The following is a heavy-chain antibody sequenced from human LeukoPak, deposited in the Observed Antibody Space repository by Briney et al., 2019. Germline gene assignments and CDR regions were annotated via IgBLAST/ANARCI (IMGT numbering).Heavy chain of an antibody. V-gene: IGHV1-2*02. CDR1: GYTFTGYY. CDR2: INPNSGGT. CDR3: AGGYSYGPGAFDI. J-gene: IGHJ3*02. D-gene: IGHD5-18*01. Sequence: ASVKVSCKASGYTFTGYYMHWVRQAPGQGLEWTGWINPNSGGTNYAQKFQGRVTMTRDTSISTAYMELSRLRSDDTAVYYCAGGYSYGPGAFDIWGQGTMVTVSS.